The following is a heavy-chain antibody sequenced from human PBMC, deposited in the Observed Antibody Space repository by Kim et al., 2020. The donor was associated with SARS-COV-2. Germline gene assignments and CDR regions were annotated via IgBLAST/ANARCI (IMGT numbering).Heavy chain of an antibody. D-gene: IGHD2-15*01. J-gene: IGHJ3*02. V-gene: IGHV3-11*03. Sequence: LSLTCAASGFTFSAYYMHWIRQAPGKGLEWVSYIGTTSTYTKYADSVKGRFTISRDNANNSLYLQMNSLRADDTAVYYCARPKGYCSGASCEGAFDIWGQGTMVIVSS. CDR3: ARPKGYCSGASCEGAFDI. CDR1: GFTFSAYY. CDR2: IGTTSTYT.